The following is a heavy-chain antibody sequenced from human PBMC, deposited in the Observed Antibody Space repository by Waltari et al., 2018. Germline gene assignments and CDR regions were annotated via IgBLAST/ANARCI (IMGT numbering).Heavy chain of an antibody. CDR3: ATLPIPLELWYFDL. CDR2: LHYGGGS. V-gene: IGHV4-39*05. J-gene: IGHJ2*01. CDR1: GVSISTSRYY. Sequence: QLQLQESGPGLVNPSETPSLTCTVSGVSISTSRYYWGWSRQPPGKGLDWIGSLHYGGGSYFNPSLKSRVTISVDTSKNQFSLKLTSVTAADTAVYYCATLPIPLELWYFDLWGRGTLVTVSS. D-gene: IGHD1-7*01.